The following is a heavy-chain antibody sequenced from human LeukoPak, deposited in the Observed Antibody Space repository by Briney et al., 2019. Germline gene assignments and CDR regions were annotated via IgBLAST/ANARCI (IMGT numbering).Heavy chain of an antibody. CDR3: TRVRKNKTYYYDSSGYYFEY. V-gene: IGHV3-49*04. D-gene: IGHD3-22*01. CDR1: GFTCGDYA. J-gene: IGHJ4*02. CDR2: MKSQAFGGTT. Sequence: GGSLRLSCTASGFTCGDYAMSWVRQAPGKGLEWVGFMKSQAFGGTTEYAASVRGRFTISRDDSKSIAYLQMNSLKTEDTAVYYCTRVRKNKTYYYDSSGYYFEYWGQGALVTVSS.